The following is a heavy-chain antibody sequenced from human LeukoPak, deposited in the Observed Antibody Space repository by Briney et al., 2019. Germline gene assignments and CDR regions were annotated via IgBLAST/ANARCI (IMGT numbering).Heavy chain of an antibody. CDR2: ISYSGGV. J-gene: IGHJ5*02. Sequence: SETLSLTCTVSGGSISSSSYYWGWIRQPPEKGLEWIDYISYSGGVTYSPSLKPPVTISLDTSKNQVSLKLSSVTAADTAMYYCVRAHYSSGSLSSWFDPWGRGILVTVSS. CDR1: GGSISSSSYY. V-gene: IGHV4-61*05. D-gene: IGHD3-10*01. CDR3: VRAHYSSGSLSSWFDP.